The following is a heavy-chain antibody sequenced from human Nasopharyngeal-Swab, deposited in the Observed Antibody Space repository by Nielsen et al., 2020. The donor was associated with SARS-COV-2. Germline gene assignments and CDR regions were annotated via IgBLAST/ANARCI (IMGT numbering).Heavy chain of an antibody. Sequence: GESLKISCAASVFTFSNYRMHWVRQAPGKGLVWVSRINGDGSSLNYADFVKGRFTISTDNAKSTLYLEMNSLRAEDTAVYYCARGRGSSTSMIGYWGQGTLVTVSS. CDR1: VFTFSNYR. V-gene: IGHV3-74*01. CDR2: INGDGSSL. D-gene: IGHD2/OR15-2a*01. CDR3: ARGRGSSTSMIGY. J-gene: IGHJ4*02.